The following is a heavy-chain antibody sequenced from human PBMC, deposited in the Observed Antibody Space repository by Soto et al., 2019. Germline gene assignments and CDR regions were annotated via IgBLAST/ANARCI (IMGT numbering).Heavy chain of an antibody. V-gene: IGHV4-4*07. D-gene: IGHD6-25*01. CDR2: IYASGNT. J-gene: IGHJ4*02. CDR1: GASISNYY. Sequence: QVQLQESGTGLVKPSETLSLTCTVSGASISNYYWSWIRQPAGKGLEWIGRIYASGNTNYNPSLKSRVTMSVDTSKNQFSLNLNSVTAADTAVYYCARESRLAAGTVEYWGQGTLVTVSS. CDR3: ARESRLAAGTVEY.